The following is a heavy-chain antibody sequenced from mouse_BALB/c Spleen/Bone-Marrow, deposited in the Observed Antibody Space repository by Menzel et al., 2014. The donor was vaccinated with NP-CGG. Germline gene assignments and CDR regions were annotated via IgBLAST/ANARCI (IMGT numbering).Heavy chain of an antibody. J-gene: IGHJ4*01. Sequence: EVKPMESGGGLVQPGGSLGLSCATSGFTFTDYYMSWVRQPPGKALEWLGFIRNKANGYTTEYSASVKGRFTISRDNSQSILYLQMNTLRAEDSATYYCARDDYYAMDYWGQGTSVTVSS. CDR1: GFTFTDYY. V-gene: IGHV7-3*02. CDR2: IRNKANGYTT. CDR3: ARDDYYAMDY.